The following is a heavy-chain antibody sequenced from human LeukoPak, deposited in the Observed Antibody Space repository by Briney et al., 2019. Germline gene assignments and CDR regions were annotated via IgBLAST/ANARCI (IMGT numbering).Heavy chain of an antibody. CDR1: GFTFSNYG. CDR3: AKGGKWDVTPFDY. Sequence: GRSLRLSCAASGFTFSNYGMHWVRQAPGKGLEWVSTISGGGGSTYYADSVKGRFTISRDNSKNTLYLQVNSLRAEDTAVYYCAKGGKWDVTPFDYWGQGTLVTVSS. V-gene: IGHV3-23*01. D-gene: IGHD1-26*01. CDR2: ISGGGGST. J-gene: IGHJ4*02.